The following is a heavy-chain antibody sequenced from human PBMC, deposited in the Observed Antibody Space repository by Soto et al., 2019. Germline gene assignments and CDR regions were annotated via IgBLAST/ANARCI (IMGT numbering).Heavy chain of an antibody. J-gene: IGHJ4*02. D-gene: IGHD1-26*01. CDR1: AYTFTGYY. CDR3: ARRPIPGRFDY. CDR2: IDPNSGGT. Sequence: QVQLVQSGAEVKKPGASVKVSCKASAYTFTGYYIHWVRQAPGQGLEWMGWIDPNSGGTNYAQKFQGRVNLTRDTSISTAYMELSRLTSDDTAVYYCARRPIPGRFDYCGQGTLVTVSS. V-gene: IGHV1-2*02.